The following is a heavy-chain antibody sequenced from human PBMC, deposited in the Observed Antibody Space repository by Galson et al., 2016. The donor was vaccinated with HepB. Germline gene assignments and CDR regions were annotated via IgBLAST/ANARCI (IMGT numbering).Heavy chain of an antibody. J-gene: IGHJ3*02. Sequence: SLRLSCAASGFTSSGYWMSWVRQAPGKGLEWVANIKQDGSAKYYVDSVKSRFTVSRDNAKNSLHLQMNSLRAEDTAMYYCARVVGRRGYSYGLEDAFDIWGQGTMVTVSS. CDR2: IKQDGSAK. V-gene: IGHV3-7*03. CDR1: GFTSSGYW. D-gene: IGHD5-18*01. CDR3: ARVVGRRGYSYGLEDAFDI.